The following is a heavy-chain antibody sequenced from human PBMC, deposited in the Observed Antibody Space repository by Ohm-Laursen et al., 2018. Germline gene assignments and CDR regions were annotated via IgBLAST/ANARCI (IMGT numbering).Heavy chain of an antibody. J-gene: IGHJ4*02. V-gene: IGHV1-58*01. Sequence: SVTVSCKASGFTFTSSAVQWVRQARGQRLEWIGWIFVGSGNTNYAQKFQERVTITRDMSTSTAYMELSSLRSEDTAVYYCAVLFAFGGDYFDYWGQGTLVTVSS. CDR3: AVLFAFGGDYFDY. CDR2: IFVGSGNT. D-gene: IGHD3-10*01. CDR1: GFTFTSSA.